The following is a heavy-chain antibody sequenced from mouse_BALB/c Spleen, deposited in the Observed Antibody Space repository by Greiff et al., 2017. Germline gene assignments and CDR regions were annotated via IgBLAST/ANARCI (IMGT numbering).Heavy chain of an antibody. CDR1: GFTFSSYG. CDR2: ISSGGSYT. Sequence: EVQVVESGGDLVKPGGSLKLSCAASGFTFSSYGMSWVRQTPDKRLEWVATISSGGSYTYYPDSVKGRFTISRDNAKNTLYLQMSSLKSEDTAMYYCARHEDYRYDGGAGFAYWGQGSLVTVSA. V-gene: IGHV5-6*01. J-gene: IGHJ3*01. D-gene: IGHD2-14*01. CDR3: ARHEDYRYDGGAGFAY.